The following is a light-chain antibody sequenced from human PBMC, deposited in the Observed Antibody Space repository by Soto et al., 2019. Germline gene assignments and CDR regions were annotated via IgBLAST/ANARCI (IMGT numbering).Light chain of an antibody. CDR1: QDITND. V-gene: IGKV1-33*01. CDR3: QQYENLPT. J-gene: IGKJ5*01. Sequence: IQMTQSPSSLSASVGDRVTITCQASQDITNDLNWYQQKPGRAPRLLIYDASNLEAGVPSRFRGSGSGTDFTFTISRLQPEDIATDYCQQYENLPTFGQGTRLEIK. CDR2: DAS.